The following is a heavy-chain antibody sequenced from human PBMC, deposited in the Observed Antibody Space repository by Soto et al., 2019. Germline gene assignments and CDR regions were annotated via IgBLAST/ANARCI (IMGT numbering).Heavy chain of an antibody. V-gene: IGHV1-18*01. CDR3: ARDTPAAGMTDYYYYGMDV. Sequence: ASVKVSCKASGYTFISYGISWVRQAPGQGLEWMGWISAYNGNTNYAQKLQGRVTMTTDTSTSTAYMELRSLRSDDTAVYYCARDTPAAGMTDYYYYGMDVWGQGTTVTVSS. J-gene: IGHJ6*02. CDR2: ISAYNGNT. CDR1: GYTFISYG. D-gene: IGHD6-13*01.